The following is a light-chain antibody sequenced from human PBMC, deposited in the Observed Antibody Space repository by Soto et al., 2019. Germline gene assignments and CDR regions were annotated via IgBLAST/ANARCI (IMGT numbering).Light chain of an antibody. CDR1: SSDVGGYNY. CDR3: CSNAGSYEV. V-gene: IGLV2-11*01. J-gene: IGLJ2*01. Sequence: QSALTQPRSVSGSPGQSVTISCTGTSSDVGGYNYVSWYQQHPGKAPKGMIYDVSERPSGVPDRFSGSKSGNTASLTISGLQAEDEAVYYCCSNAGSYEVFGGGTKLTVL. CDR2: DVS.